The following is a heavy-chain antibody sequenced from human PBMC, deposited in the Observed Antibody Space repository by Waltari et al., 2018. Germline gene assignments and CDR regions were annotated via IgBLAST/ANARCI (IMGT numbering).Heavy chain of an antibody. CDR1: GGSFIGYY. CDR2: INHSGST. V-gene: IGHV4-34*01. J-gene: IGHJ4*02. CDR3: ARGLELTGRLGY. Sequence: QVQLQQWGAGLLKPSETLSLPCAVYGGSFIGYYWSWIRPPPGKGLEWIGEINHSGSTNYNPSLKSRVTISVDTSKNQFSLKLSSVTAADTAVYYCARGLELTGRLGYWGQGTLVTVSS. D-gene: IGHD1-7*01.